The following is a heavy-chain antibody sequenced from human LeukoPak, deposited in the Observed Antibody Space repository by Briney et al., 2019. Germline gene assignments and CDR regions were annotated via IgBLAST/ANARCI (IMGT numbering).Heavy chain of an antibody. CDR2: INHSGST. CDR3: ARRVWFGYFDY. D-gene: IGHD3-10*01. V-gene: IGHV4-34*01. J-gene: IGHJ4*02. CDR1: GGSFSGYY. Sequence: SETLSLTCAVYGGSFSGYYWSWIHQPPGKGLEWIGEINHSGSTNYDPSLKSRVTISVDTSKNQFSLKLSSVTAADTAVYYCARRVWFGYFDYWGQGTLVTVSS.